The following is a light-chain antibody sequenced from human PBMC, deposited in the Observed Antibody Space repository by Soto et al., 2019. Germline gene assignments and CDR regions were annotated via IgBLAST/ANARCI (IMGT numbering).Light chain of an antibody. CDR1: SSDVGGYDH. Sequence: QSALTQPASVSGSPGQSITISCTGTSSDVGGYDHVSWYQHHPGKAPKLMIYDVSSRPSGVSNRFSGSKSGNTASLTISGLQAEDEGDYYCSSYTSSGTPVFGGGTQLTVL. CDR2: DVS. J-gene: IGLJ2*01. V-gene: IGLV2-14*03. CDR3: SSYTSSGTPV.